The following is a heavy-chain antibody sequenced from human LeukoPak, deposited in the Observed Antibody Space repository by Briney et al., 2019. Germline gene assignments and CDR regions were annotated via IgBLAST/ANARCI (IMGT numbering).Heavy chain of an antibody. D-gene: IGHD3-3*01. CDR3: ARRSIFGVVTQSYYMDV. Sequence: GRSLRLSCAASGFTFSSYGMHWVRQAPGKGLEWVAVISYDGSNKYYADSVKGRFTISRDNAKNSLYLQMNSLRAEDTAVYYCARRSIFGVVTQSYYMDVWGKGTTVTVSS. J-gene: IGHJ6*03. V-gene: IGHV3-30*03. CDR2: ISYDGSNK. CDR1: GFTFSSYG.